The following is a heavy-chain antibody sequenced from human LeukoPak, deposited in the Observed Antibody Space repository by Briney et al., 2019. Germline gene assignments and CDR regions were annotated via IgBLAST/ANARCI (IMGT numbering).Heavy chain of an antibody. V-gene: IGHV1-46*01. D-gene: IGHD3-22*01. CDR1: GYTFTSYY. CDR3: ARDGDYYDSSGYFSFDY. CDR2: INPSGGST. Sequence: GASVKVSCKASGYTFTSYYMHWVRQASGQGLEWMGIINPSGGSTSYAQKFQGRVTMTRDTSTSTVYMELSSLRSEDTAVYYCARDGDYYDSSGYFSFDYWGQGTLVTVSS. J-gene: IGHJ4*02.